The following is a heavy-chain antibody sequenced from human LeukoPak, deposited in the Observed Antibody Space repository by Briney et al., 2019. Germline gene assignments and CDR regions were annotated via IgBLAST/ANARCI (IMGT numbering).Heavy chain of an antibody. CDR3: AKGADSSGYYYFDL. V-gene: IGHV3-9*03. D-gene: IGHD3-22*01. J-gene: IGHJ4*02. CDR2: ISWNSVSI. Sequence: GRSLSLSCAASGITFDDYAMHWVRQAPGKGLEWVAGISWNSVSIGYADSVKGRFTISRDNAKNSLYLQMNSLRTEDMAFYYCAKGADSSGYYYFDLWGQGTLVTVSS. CDR1: GITFDDYA.